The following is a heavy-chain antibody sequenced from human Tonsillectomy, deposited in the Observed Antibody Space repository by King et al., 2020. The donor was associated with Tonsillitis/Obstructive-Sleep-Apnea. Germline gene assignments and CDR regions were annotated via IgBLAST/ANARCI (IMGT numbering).Heavy chain of an antibody. CDR1: GFTFSSYS. D-gene: IGHD2-15*01. Sequence: VQLVESGGGLVKPGGSLRLSCAASGFTFSSYSMNWVRQAPGKGLEWVSSISSSGSYIHYADSVKGRFTISRDNAKNSLYLQMNSLRADDTAVYYCERDPTVVVVAATPYFDYWGQGTLVTVSS. CDR3: ERDPTVVVVAATPYFDY. CDR2: ISSSGSYI. J-gene: IGHJ4*02. V-gene: IGHV3-21*01.